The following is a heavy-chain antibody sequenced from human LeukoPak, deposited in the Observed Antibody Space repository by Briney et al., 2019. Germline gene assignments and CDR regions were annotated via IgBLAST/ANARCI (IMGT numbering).Heavy chain of an antibody. CDR3: AKDQMGYCSGGSCYDFDY. D-gene: IGHD2-15*01. CDR1: GFTFGSFA. V-gene: IGHV3-23*01. J-gene: IGHJ4*02. CDR2: IFGSGGSP. Sequence: GGSLRLSCEASGFTFGSFAMYWVRQAPGKGLDWIAGIFGSGGSPHYADSVKGRFTISRDNSKNTVYLQINSLRAEDTAVYYCAKDQMGYCSGGSCYDFDYWGQGTLVTVSS.